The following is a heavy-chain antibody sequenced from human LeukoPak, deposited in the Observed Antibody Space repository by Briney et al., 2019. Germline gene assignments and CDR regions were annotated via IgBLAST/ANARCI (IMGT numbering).Heavy chain of an antibody. V-gene: IGHV3-23*01. CDR1: GFTFSSCA. D-gene: IGHD5-12*01. CDR2: IRGGCGAA. J-gene: IGHJ4*02. CDR3: AKGRGYSGYDPFDY. Sequence: QPGGSLRLSCAASGFTFSSCAMSWVRQAPGKGLEWVSTIRGGCGAAYYADSVKGRFTISRDNSRNTLYLQMNSLRAEDTAVYYCAKGRGYSGYDPFDYWGQGTLVTVSA.